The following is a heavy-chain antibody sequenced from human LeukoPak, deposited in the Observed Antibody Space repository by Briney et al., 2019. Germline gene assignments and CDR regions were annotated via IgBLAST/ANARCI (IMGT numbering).Heavy chain of an antibody. D-gene: IGHD3-10*01. CDR1: GYSISSGYY. Sequence: SETLSLTCTVSGYSISSGYYWTWIRQAPGQALEWIATINHFGTTYYKPSLKSRVTISVDTSKNQFSLKLISLAAADTAVYYCARYRGTSSSGSFYFDYWGQGTLVTVSS. CDR3: ARYRGTSSSGSFYFDY. V-gene: IGHV4-38-2*02. J-gene: IGHJ4*02. CDR2: INHFGTT.